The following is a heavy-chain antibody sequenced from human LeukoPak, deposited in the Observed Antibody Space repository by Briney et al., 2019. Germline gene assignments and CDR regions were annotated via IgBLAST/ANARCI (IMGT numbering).Heavy chain of an antibody. V-gene: IGHV4-59*01. CDR1: GGSISSYY. Sequence: SETLSLTCTVSGGSISSYYWSWIRQPPGKGLEWFGYIYYSGSTNYNPSLKSRVTISVDTSKNQFSLKLSSVTAADTAVYYCARGSGGLVAFDIWGQGTMVTVSS. D-gene: IGHD2-15*01. J-gene: IGHJ3*02. CDR2: IYYSGST. CDR3: ARGSGGLVAFDI.